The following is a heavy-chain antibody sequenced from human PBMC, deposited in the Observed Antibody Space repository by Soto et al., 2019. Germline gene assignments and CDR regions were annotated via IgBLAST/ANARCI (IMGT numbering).Heavy chain of an antibody. V-gene: IGHV4-59*01. CDR3: ARFRFKLGATSYRLAV. Sequence: SETLSLTCTVSGGSISSYYWSWIRQPPGKGLGWIGYIYYSGSTNYNPSLKSRVTISVDTSKNQFSLKLSSVTAADTAVYYCARFRFKLGATSYRLAVWGQGTTVTGSS. D-gene: IGHD3-16*01. CDR2: IYYSGST. CDR1: GGSISSYY. J-gene: IGHJ6*02.